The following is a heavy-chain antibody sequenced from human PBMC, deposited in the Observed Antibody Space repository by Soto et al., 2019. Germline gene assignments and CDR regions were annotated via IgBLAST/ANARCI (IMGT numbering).Heavy chain of an antibody. CDR3: ARSPEATVTAFDY. D-gene: IGHD4-17*01. J-gene: IGHJ4*02. V-gene: IGHV4-31*03. Sequence: QVQLQESGPGLVKPSQTLSLTCTVSGGSLSSGGSYWRWLRQHPGKGLEWMGYIYYSGRTYYHPSLESRVTISVDTSKNQCSLKLSSVTAADTAVYYCARSPEATVTAFDYWGQGTRVTVSS. CDR2: IYYSGRT. CDR1: GGSLSSGGSY.